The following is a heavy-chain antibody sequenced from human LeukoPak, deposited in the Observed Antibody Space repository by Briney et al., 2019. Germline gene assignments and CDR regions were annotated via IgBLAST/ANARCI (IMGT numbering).Heavy chain of an antibody. D-gene: IGHD2-8*01. Sequence: AEGSLRLSCAASGFTCSSYAMHWVRQAPGKGLEWVAVISYDGSNKFYADSVKGRFTISRDNSKNTLYLQMNSLRAEDTAVYYCARVRAYGEYFQHWGQGTLVTVSS. CDR1: GFTCSSYA. CDR3: ARVRAYGEYFQH. V-gene: IGHV3-30*04. J-gene: IGHJ1*01. CDR2: ISYDGSNK.